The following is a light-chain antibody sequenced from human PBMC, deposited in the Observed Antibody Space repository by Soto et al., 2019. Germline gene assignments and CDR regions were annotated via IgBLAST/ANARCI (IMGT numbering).Light chain of an antibody. V-gene: IGKV1-5*01. Sequence: DIQMTQSPCTLSASVGDRVTITCRASQNIGTWLAWYQQKPGKAPNFLIYEASSLESGVPSRFSGSGSGTEFTLTISGLQPDDFATYYCQHYNAYSATFGQGTKVDIK. CDR3: QHYNAYSAT. CDR2: EAS. J-gene: IGKJ1*01. CDR1: QNIGTW.